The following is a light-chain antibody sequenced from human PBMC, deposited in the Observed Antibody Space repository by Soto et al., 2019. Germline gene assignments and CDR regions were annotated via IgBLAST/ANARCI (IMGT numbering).Light chain of an antibody. V-gene: IGLV2-14*01. Sequence: QLVLTQPASVSRSPGQSITISCTGTSSDVGGYDYVSWYQQPPGKAPKLMIYDVSNWPSGVSNRFSGSKSGNTASLTISGLQAEDEADYYCSSYTSSGTLVFGTGTKLTVL. CDR2: DVS. CDR3: SSYTSSGTLV. J-gene: IGLJ1*01. CDR1: SSDVGGYDY.